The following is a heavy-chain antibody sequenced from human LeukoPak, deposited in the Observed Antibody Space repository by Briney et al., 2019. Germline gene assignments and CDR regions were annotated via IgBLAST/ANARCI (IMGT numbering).Heavy chain of an antibody. CDR2: ITSYNGNT. Sequence: ASVKVSCKASGYTFSSYGISWVRQAPGQGLEWMGWITSYNGNTKYAQQLQGRVTMTTDTSTGTAYMELRSLRSDDTAVYYGARAGAAAGTPFAYWGKGPLVTVSS. J-gene: IGHJ4*02. CDR3: ARAGAAAGTPFAY. CDR1: GYTFSSYG. V-gene: IGHV1-18*01. D-gene: IGHD6-13*01.